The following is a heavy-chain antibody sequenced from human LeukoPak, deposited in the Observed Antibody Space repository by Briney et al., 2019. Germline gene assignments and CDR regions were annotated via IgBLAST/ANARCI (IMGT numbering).Heavy chain of an antibody. CDR1: GGSISSGGYY. CDR3: ARGSRDYVWRSYFDY. Sequence: SETLSLTCTVSGGSISSGGYYWSWIRQPPGKGLEWIGEINHSGSTNYNPSLKSRVTISVDTSKNQFSLKLSSVTAADTAVYYCARGSRDYVWRSYFDYWGQGTLVTVSS. J-gene: IGHJ4*02. D-gene: IGHD3-16*01. CDR2: INHSGST. V-gene: IGHV4-39*07.